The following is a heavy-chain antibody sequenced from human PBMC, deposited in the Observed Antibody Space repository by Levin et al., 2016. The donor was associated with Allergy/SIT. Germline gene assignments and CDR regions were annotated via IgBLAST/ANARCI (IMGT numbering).Heavy chain of an antibody. CDR3: ARSGGAANFDY. CDR2: INGDATTA. V-gene: IGHV3-74*03. J-gene: IGHJ4*02. CDR1: GFSFSNHW. D-gene: IGHD1-26*01. Sequence: GESLKISCAASGFSFSNHWMHWVRQAPGKGLVWVSRINGDATTAKYADSVRGRFTVSRDNAKNTLYLQMNTLRAEDTAVYFCARSGGAANFDYWGQGTLVTVSS.